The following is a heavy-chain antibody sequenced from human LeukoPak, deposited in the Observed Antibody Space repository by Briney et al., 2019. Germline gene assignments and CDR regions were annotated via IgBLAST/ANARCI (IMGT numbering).Heavy chain of an antibody. CDR2: IRYDGSNK. J-gene: IGHJ5*02. Sequence: PGGSLRLSCAASGFTFSSYGMHWVRQAPGKGLEWVAFIRYDGSNKYYADSVKGRFTISRDNSKNTLYLQMNSLRAEDTAVYYCARDPAATGTWWFDPWGQGTLVTVSS. V-gene: IGHV3-30*02. D-gene: IGHD6-13*01. CDR1: GFTFSSYG. CDR3: ARDPAATGTWWFDP.